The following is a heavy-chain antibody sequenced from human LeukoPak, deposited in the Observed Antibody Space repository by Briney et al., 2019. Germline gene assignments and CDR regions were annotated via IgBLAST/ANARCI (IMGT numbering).Heavy chain of an antibody. CDR1: DDSITMYY. J-gene: IGHJ6*03. V-gene: IGHV4-59*01. Sequence: WETLSLTCTVSDDSITMYYWTWIRQPPGKGLEWIGYVDHTGSTNFNPSLNGRVSTSIGTTENLFPLLLMSVTAADTAVYFCARGGVSSSTWYSTYYDYFSMDVWGKGTTVTVSS. CDR3: ARGGVSSSTWYSTYYDYFSMDV. D-gene: IGHD1-1*01. CDR2: VDHTGST.